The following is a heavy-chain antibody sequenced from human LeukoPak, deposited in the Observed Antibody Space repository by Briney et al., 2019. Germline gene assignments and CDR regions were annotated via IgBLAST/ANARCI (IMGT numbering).Heavy chain of an antibody. D-gene: IGHD2-15*01. CDR2: ISGSGGST. CDR1: GFTFSSYE. CDR3: AKGPGVYCSGGSCYGSENWFDP. J-gene: IGHJ5*02. V-gene: IGHV3-23*01. Sequence: PGGSLRLSCAASGFTFSSYEMNWVRQAPGKGLEWVSAISGSGGSTYYADSVKGRFTISRDNSKNTLYLQMNSLRAADTAVYYCAKGPGVYCSGGSCYGSENWFDPWGQGTLVTVSS.